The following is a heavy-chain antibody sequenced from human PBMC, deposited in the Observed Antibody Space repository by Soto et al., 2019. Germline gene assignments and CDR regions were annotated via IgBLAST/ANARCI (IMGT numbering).Heavy chain of an antibody. CDR1: GFTFSDYY. V-gene: IGHV3-11*01. D-gene: IGHD5-12*01. Sequence: QVQLVESGGGLVKPGGSLRLSCAASGFTFSDYYMTWIRQAPGKGLEWVSYISSTGSTIYYADSVKGRFTVSRDNAKNSLFLQMNSLRAEDTAVYYCASRRDGYNWPYSFDDWGQGTLVTVSS. CDR2: ISSTGSTI. CDR3: ASRRDGYNWPYSFDD. J-gene: IGHJ4*02.